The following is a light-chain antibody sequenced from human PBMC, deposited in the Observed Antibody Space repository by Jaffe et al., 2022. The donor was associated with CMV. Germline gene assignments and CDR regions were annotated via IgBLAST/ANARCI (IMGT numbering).Light chain of an antibody. CDR3: CSSCSSARSSTPDVI. V-gene: IGLV2-11*01. Sequence: QSALTQPRSVSGSLGQSVTISCSGTCSDVDSYNYVSWYQQHPGRAPKLIIFDVYKRPSGVPDRFSGSKSANTASLIISGLQPEDEADYYCCSSCSSARSSTPDVIFGGGTELTVL. J-gene: IGLJ2*01. CDR2: DVY. CDR1: CSDVDSYNY.